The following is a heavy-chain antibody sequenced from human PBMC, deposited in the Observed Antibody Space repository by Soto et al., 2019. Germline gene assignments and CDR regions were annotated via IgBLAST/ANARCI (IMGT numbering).Heavy chain of an antibody. Sequence: QVQLVESGGGVVRPWRSLRLSCEATGFIFNTHGMHWVRQAPGKGLEWVAVIVNDGSEQAYSDSVNGRFTISRDNSKNTLYIQMNNLRAEDMGVYYCAREENTDDTGLAHRGQRILVNVS. CDR3: AREENTDDTGLAH. CDR2: IVNDGSEQ. J-gene: IGHJ4*02. D-gene: IGHD1-26*01. CDR1: GFIFNTHG. V-gene: IGHV3-33*01.